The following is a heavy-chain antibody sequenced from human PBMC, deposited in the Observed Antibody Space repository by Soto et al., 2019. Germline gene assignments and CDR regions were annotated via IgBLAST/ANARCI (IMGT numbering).Heavy chain of an antibody. CDR1: GFTFRNYN. V-gene: IGHV3-21*06. Sequence: EVQLVESGGGLVKAGGSLRLFCTASGFTFRNYNMNWVRQAPGKGLEWVSSISTGGAYMFYADSVKGRFTISRDNAQNSLFLKIASPRAEDTAVYYCARDIASPGGDYFDSWGQGTLVTVSS. D-gene: IGHD2-21*01. CDR3: ARDIASPGGDYFDS. CDR2: ISTGGAYM. J-gene: IGHJ4*02.